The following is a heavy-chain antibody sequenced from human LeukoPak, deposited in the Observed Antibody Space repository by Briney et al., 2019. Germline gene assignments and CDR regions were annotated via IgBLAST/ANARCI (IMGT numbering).Heavy chain of an antibody. Sequence: SVKVSCKAPGGTFSSYAISWVRQAPGQGLEWMGGIIPIFGTANYAQKFQGRVTITADESTSTAYMELSSLRSEDTAVYYCAKEMPIRSIISGYYDYWGQGTLVTVSS. J-gene: IGHJ4*02. CDR2: IIPIFGTA. D-gene: IGHD3-22*01. V-gene: IGHV1-69*01. CDR1: GGTFSSYA. CDR3: AKEMPIRSIISGYYDY.